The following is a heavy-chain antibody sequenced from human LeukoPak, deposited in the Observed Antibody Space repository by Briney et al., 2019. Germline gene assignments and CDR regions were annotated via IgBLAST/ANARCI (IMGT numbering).Heavy chain of an antibody. CDR1: GFIFTNYF. D-gene: IGHD3-3*01. Sequence: GGSLRLSCAASGFIFTNYFMSWVRQAPGKGLEWVASIKHDGSEKYYVDSVRGRFTISRDNTMNSLYLQMSSLRAEDTAVYYCATDRGWRTSGYYLYYFECWGQGTLVTYSS. V-gene: IGHV3-7*01. CDR3: ATDRGWRTSGYYLYYFEC. J-gene: IGHJ4*02. CDR2: IKHDGSEK.